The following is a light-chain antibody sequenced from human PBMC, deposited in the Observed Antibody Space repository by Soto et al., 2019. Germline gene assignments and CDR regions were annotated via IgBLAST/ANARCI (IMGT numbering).Light chain of an antibody. J-gene: IGLJ1*01. CDR1: SSDVGSSNG. Sequence: QSALTQPPSVSGSPGQSVAISCTGTSSDVGSSNGVSWYQQPPGTAPKLMIYDVSNRPSGVPDRFSGSNSGNTASLTISGLQAEDEADYYCSSYTSSSTYVFGSGTKVTVL. CDR2: DVS. CDR3: SSYTSSSTYV. V-gene: IGLV2-18*02.